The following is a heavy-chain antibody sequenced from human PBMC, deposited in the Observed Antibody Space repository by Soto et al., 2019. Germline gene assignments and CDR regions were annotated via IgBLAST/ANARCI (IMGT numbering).Heavy chain of an antibody. V-gene: IGHV4-59*01. CDR2: IYYSGST. D-gene: IGHD3-9*01. J-gene: IGHJ5*02. Sequence: PSETLSLTCTVSGGSISSYYWSWIRQPPGKGLEWIGYIYYSGSTNYNPSLKSRVTISVDTSKNQFSLKLSPVTAADTAVYYCARDQTESYDILTVHGWFEPWGQGSLVTVS. CDR3: ARDQTESYDILTVHGWFEP. CDR1: GGSISSYY.